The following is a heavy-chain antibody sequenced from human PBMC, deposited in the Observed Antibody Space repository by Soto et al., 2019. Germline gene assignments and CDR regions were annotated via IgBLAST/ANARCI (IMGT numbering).Heavy chain of an antibody. CDR3: ARSKDSSSWAPFDY. D-gene: IGHD6-13*01. CDR2: IYYVGSNK. V-gene: IGHV3-33*01. J-gene: IGHJ4*02. Sequence: QVQLVESGGGVVQPGRSLGLSCAASGLTFSSYGMHWVRQAQGKGLEWVAVIYYVGSNKYYEDSAKGRLTISRNNSXNMLARHMNSLRAADTAVYYCARSKDSSSWAPFDYLGQGTLVTVSS. CDR1: GLTFSSYG.